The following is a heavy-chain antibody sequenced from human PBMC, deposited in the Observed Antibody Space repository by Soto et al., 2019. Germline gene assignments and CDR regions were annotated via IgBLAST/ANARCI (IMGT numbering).Heavy chain of an antibody. CDR3: ARAVAGRWSWCDP. J-gene: IGHJ5*02. V-gene: IGHV1-69*02. CDR2: IIPILGIA. CDR1: GGTFSSYT. D-gene: IGHD6-19*01. Sequence: QVQLVQSGAEVKKPGSSVKVSCKASGGTFSSYTISWVRQAPGQGLEWMGRIIPILGIANSAQKFQGRVTITADRATSTDYMELGGLRSEDTAVYYCARAVAGRWSWCDPWGQGTLVTVSS.